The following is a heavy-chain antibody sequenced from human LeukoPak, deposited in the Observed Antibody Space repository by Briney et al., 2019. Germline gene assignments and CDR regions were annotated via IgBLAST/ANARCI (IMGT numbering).Heavy chain of an antibody. CDR2: ISSSGSNI. CDR1: GFTFSDYY. V-gene: IGHV3-11*04. Sequence: GGSLRLSCAASGFTFSDYYMSWIRQAPGKGLEWVSYISSSGSNIYYADSVKGRFTMSRDNAKSSLYLQMNNLRVEDTAVYYCARDQPIGYNYGYPFDNWGQGTLVTVSS. D-gene: IGHD5-18*01. CDR3: ARDQPIGYNYGYPFDN. J-gene: IGHJ4*02.